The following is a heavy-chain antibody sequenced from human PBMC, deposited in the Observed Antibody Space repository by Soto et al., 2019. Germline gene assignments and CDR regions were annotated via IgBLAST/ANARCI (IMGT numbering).Heavy chain of an antibody. CDR3: ARGRREVVAALRAAFDL. J-gene: IGHJ3*01. V-gene: IGHV4-31*03. CDR2: IYYSGST. Sequence: QVQLQESGPGLVKPSQTLSLTCTVSGGSISSGGYYWSWIRQHPGKGLEWIGYIYYSGSTYYNPSLKSRVTIAVDTSKNQCSLKLSSVTAADTAVYYCARGRREVVAALRAAFDLWGQGTMVTVSS. CDR1: GGSISSGGYY. D-gene: IGHD2-15*01.